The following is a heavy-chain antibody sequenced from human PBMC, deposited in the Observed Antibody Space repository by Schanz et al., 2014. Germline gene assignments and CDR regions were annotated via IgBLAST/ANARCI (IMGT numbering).Heavy chain of an antibody. V-gene: IGHV3-7*01. CDR3: AREGERKGMLPYYFDY. J-gene: IGHJ4*02. CDR2: MNQDGSVK. CDR1: RFTFSDYW. Sequence: EVQLVESGGGLVQPGGSLRLSCAASRFTFSDYWMSWVRQAPGKGLEWVANMNQDGSVKNYVDSVKGRFTISRDNAKNSLYLQMNSLRDEDTAVYYCAREGERKGMLPYYFDYWGQGALVTVSS. D-gene: IGHD3-10*01.